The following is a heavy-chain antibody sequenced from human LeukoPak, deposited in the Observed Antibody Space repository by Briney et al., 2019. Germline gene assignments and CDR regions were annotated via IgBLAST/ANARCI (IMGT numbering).Heavy chain of an antibody. D-gene: IGHD5-24*01. Sequence: GGSLRLSCAASGFAFSSNWMHWVRQTPGKGLVWVSRINSGGSGTSYAASVEGRFTISRDNAKNSLYLQMNSLRVEDTAVYYCAKEGRSLQTYWGQGTLVTVSS. CDR1: GFAFSSNW. CDR2: INSGGSGT. J-gene: IGHJ4*02. CDR3: AKEGRSLQTY. V-gene: IGHV3-74*01.